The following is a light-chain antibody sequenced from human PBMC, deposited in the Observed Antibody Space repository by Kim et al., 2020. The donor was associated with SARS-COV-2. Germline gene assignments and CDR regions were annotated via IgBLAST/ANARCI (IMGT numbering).Light chain of an antibody. V-gene: IGLV1-40*01. CDR2: DNS. Sequence: VTSSCTGSSSNIGAGYDVHWYQQLPGPAPKLLIYDNSNRPSGVPDRFSGSKSGTSASLAITGLQAEDEADYYCQSYDSSLSALYVFGTGTKVTVL. J-gene: IGLJ1*01. CDR3: QSYDSSLSALYV. CDR1: SSNIGAGYD.